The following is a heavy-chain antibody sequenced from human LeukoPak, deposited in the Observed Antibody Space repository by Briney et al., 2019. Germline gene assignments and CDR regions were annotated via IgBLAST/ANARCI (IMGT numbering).Heavy chain of an antibody. CDR3: ARGDEQLAFDY. D-gene: IGHD6-6*01. J-gene: IGHJ4*02. V-gene: IGHV3-30*04. CDR2: ISYDGSNK. CDR1: GFTFSSYA. Sequence: GGSLRLPCAASGFTFSSYAMHWVRQAPGKGLEWVAVISYDGSNKYYADSVKGRFTISRDNSKNTLYLQMNSLRAEDTAVYYCARGDEQLAFDYWGQGTLVTVSS.